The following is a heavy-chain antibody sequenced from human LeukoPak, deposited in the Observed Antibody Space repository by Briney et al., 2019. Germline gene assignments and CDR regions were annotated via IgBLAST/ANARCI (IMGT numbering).Heavy chain of an antibody. CDR3: AREYSSSWRPYYYGMDV. CDR2: ISGSGGST. J-gene: IGHJ6*02. V-gene: IGHV3-23*01. Sequence: PGGSLRLSCAASGFTFSSYAMSWVRQAPGKGLEWVSAISGSGGSTYYADSVKGRFTISRDNSKNTLYLQMNSLRAEDTAVYYCAREYSSSWRPYYYGMDVWGQGTTVTVSS. D-gene: IGHD6-13*01. CDR1: GFTFSSYA.